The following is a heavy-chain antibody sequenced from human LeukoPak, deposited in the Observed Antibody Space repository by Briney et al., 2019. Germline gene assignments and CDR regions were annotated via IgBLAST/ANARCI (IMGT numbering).Heavy chain of an antibody. Sequence: GGSLRLSCAASGFTFSSYAMSWVRQAPGKGLEWVSAISGSGGSTYYADSVKGRFTISRDNSKNTLYLQMNSLRAEDTAVYYCAKGDHQGDIAAAGSWGQGTLVTVSS. CDR3: AKGDHQGDIAAAGS. CDR2: ISGSGGST. V-gene: IGHV3-23*01. CDR1: GFTFSSYA. D-gene: IGHD6-13*01. J-gene: IGHJ5*02.